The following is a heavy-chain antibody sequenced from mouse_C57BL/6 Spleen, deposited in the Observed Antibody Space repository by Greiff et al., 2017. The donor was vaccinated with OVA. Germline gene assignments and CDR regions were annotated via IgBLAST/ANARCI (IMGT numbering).Heavy chain of an antibody. CDR1: GYTFTDYN. D-gene: IGHD1-1*01. CDR3: ASLIDGSSSYWYFDV. Sequence: EVKLEESGPELVKPGASVKIPCKASGYTFTDYNMDWVKQSHGKSLEWIGDINPNNGGTIYNQKFKGKATLTVDKSSSTAYMELRSLTSEDTAVYYCASLIDGSSSYWYFDVWGTGTTVTVSS. J-gene: IGHJ1*03. CDR2: INPNNGGT. V-gene: IGHV1-18*01.